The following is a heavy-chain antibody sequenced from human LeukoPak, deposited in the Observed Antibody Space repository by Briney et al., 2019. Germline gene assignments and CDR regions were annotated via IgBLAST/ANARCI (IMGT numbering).Heavy chain of an antibody. Sequence: GGSLRLSCATSGFMFNNYGMHWVRQAPGKGLEWVAVISYDGRYKYYADSVKGRFSISRDNSNYTLTLQMSSLRAEDTAVCYCAELGITMIGGVWGKGTTVTISS. J-gene: IGHJ6*04. V-gene: IGHV3-30*18. CDR2: ISYDGRYK. CDR1: GFMFNNYG. CDR3: AELGITMIGGV. D-gene: IGHD3-10*02.